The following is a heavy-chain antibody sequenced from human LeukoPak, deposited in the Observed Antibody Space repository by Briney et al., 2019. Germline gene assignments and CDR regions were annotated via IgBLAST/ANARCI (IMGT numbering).Heavy chain of an antibody. CDR2: IYTSGST. J-gene: IGHJ5*02. Sequence: SETLSLTCTVSGGFISSGSYYWSWIRQPAGKGLEWIGRIYTSGSTNYNPSLKSRVTISVDTSKNQFSLKLSSVTAADTAVYYCARDREQQLARGWFDPWGQGTLVTVSS. CDR3: ARDREQQLARGWFDP. V-gene: IGHV4-61*02. D-gene: IGHD6-13*01. CDR1: GGFISSGSYY.